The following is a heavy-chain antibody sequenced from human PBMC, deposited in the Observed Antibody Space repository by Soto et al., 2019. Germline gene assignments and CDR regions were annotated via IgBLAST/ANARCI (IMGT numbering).Heavy chain of an antibody. CDR3: ATVSTNSYNWLDP. V-gene: IGHV3-74*01. J-gene: IGHJ5*02. Sequence: EVQLVESGGTLVQPGGSLRLSCAASGFTFSTFWMHWVRQAPGKGLVWASRINTDGSKTTYAASVKGRFTISRDNAKNTVYLQMDSLRAEDTAVYYCATVSTNSYNWLDPWGQGTLVTVSS. D-gene: IGHD5-12*01. CDR1: GFTFSTFW. CDR2: INTDGSKT.